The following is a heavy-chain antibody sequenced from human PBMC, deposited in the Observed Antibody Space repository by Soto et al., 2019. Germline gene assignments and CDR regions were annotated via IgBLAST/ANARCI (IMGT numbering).Heavy chain of an antibody. V-gene: IGHV3-30*18. CDR2: ISNDGGNE. J-gene: IGHJ6*02. D-gene: IGHD3-3*01. CDR1: GFTFSNYG. Sequence: LRLSCAASGFTFSNYGMHWVRQAPGKGLDWVAVISNDGGNEYYADSVKGRFTISRDNSKNTLYLQMNRLRGDDTSVYYCAKSYFDFWSGSHYYQYGMDVWGQGTTVTVSS. CDR3: AKSYFDFWSGSHYYQYGMDV.